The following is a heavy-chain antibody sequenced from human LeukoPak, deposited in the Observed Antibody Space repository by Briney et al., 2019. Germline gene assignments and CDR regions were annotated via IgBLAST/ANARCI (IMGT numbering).Heavy chain of an antibody. V-gene: IGHV1-8*03. CDR1: GYTFTSYD. J-gene: IGHJ4*02. CDR2: MNPNTGSI. D-gene: IGHD3-16*01. CDR3: ARNVAYTGDFDY. Sequence: ASVKVSCKASGYTFTSYDINWVRQATGQGLEWMGWMNPNTGSIGYAQKFRGRVTITRNTSISTAYLELSSLNSEDTAVYYCARNVAYTGDFDYWGQGTLVTVSS.